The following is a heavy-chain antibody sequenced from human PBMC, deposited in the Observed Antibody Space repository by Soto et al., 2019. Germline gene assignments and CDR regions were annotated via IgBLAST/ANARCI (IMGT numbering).Heavy chain of an antibody. CDR3: ARHSKGLIAVAGRGAFDI. CDR2: IYSGGST. CDR1: GFTVSSNY. D-gene: IGHD6-19*01. V-gene: IGHV3-66*04. J-gene: IGHJ3*02. Sequence: GGSLRLSCAASGFTVSSNYMSWVRQAPGKGLEWVSVIYSGGSTYYADSVKGRFTISRDNSKNTLYLQMNSLRAEDTAVYYCARHSKGLIAVAGRGAFDIWGQGTMVTVSS.